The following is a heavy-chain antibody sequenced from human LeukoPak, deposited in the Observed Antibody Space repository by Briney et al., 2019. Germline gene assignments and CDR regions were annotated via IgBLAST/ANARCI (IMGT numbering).Heavy chain of an antibody. CDR2: IKSKTDGGTT. Sequence: GGSLRLSCAASGFTVSRNYMSWVRQAPGKGLEWVGRIKSKTDGGTTDYAAPVKGRFTISRDDSKNTLYLQMNSLKTEDTAVYYCTTDLAYFDTSGYPHWGQGTLVTVSS. CDR3: TTDLAYFDTSGYPH. V-gene: IGHV3-15*01. D-gene: IGHD3-22*01. J-gene: IGHJ4*02. CDR1: GFTVSRNY.